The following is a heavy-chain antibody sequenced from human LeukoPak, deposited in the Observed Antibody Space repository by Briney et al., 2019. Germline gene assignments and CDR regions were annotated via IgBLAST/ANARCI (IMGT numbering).Heavy chain of an antibody. V-gene: IGHV1-2*02. Sequence: ASVKVSCKPSGYTFTGFYIHWVRQAPGQGLKWLGGINPKNGATKYSQNFRGRVTMTRDTSIDTAYMELSSLTSDDTAIYYCARPTHRLTVTTAIDYWGQGTLVTVSS. D-gene: IGHD4-17*01. CDR3: ARPTHRLTVTTAIDY. CDR2: INPKNGAT. J-gene: IGHJ4*02. CDR1: GYTFTGFY.